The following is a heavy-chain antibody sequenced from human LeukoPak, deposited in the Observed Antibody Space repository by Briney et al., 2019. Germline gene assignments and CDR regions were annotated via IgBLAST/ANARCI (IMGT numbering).Heavy chain of an antibody. CDR2: SYYSGST. Sequence: SETLSLTCTVSGGSISSGGYYWSWIRQHPGKGLEWIGYSYYSGSTYYNPSLKSRVTISVDTSKNQFSLKLSSVTAADTAVYYCASHYYDSSGYSDAFDIWGQGTMVTVSS. V-gene: IGHV4-31*03. D-gene: IGHD3-22*01. CDR1: GGSISSGGYY. CDR3: ASHYYDSSGYSDAFDI. J-gene: IGHJ3*02.